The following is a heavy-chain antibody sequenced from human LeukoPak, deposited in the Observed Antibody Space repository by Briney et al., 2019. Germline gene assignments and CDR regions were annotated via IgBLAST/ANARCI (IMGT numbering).Heavy chain of an antibody. CDR1: GFTFSSYA. CDR3: ARSQHPYQLRQNAPLDY. Sequence: GGSLRLSCAASGFTFSSYAMSWVRQAPGKGLEWVSTISGSGVPTYYADSVKGRFTISRDNSKNTLYLQMNSLRAEDTAVYYCARSQHPYQLRQNAPLDYWGQGTLVTVSS. CDR2: ISGSGVPT. D-gene: IGHD2-2*01. J-gene: IGHJ4*02. V-gene: IGHV3-23*01.